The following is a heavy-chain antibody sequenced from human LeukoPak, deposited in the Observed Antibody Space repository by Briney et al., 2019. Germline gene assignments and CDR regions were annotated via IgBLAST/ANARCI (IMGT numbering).Heavy chain of an antibody. J-gene: IGHJ4*02. CDR2: INSNSGGT. Sequence: ASVTVSCTASGYTFTVYYMHWVRQAPGQGLEWMGWINSNSGGTNYAQKLQGRVTMTRDTSISTAYMELSRLRSDDTAVYYCARGESSSDFDYWGQGTLVTVSS. V-gene: IGHV1-2*02. CDR3: ARGESSSDFDY. D-gene: IGHD6-6*01. CDR1: GYTFTVYY.